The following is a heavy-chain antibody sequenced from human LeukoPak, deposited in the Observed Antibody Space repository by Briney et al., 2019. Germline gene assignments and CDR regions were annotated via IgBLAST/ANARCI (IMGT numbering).Heavy chain of an antibody. J-gene: IGHJ3*02. CDR3: ARGRRGGWHLGAFDI. Sequence: SETLSLTCAVSGYFISNGYYWSWIRQPPGKGLEWIGEINHSGSTNYNPSLKSRVTISVDTSKNQFSLKLSSVTAADTAVYYCARGRRGGWHLGAFDIWGQGTMVTVSS. CDR1: GYFISNGYY. D-gene: IGHD6-19*01. CDR2: INHSGST. V-gene: IGHV4-34*01.